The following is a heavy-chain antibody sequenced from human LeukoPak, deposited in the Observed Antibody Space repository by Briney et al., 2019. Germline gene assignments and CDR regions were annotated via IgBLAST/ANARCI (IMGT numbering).Heavy chain of an antibody. Sequence: ASVKVSCKPSGYPFTGYYLHWVRQAPGQGLDSMGWINPNSGFTNYAQKFQGRVTMTRDTSISTAYMELSRLRSDDTAVYYCARLADCSSSSCRSFDYWGQGTLVTVSS. CDR2: INPNSGFT. CDR1: GYPFTGYY. D-gene: IGHD2-2*01. V-gene: IGHV1-2*02. CDR3: ARLADCSSSSCRSFDY. J-gene: IGHJ4*02.